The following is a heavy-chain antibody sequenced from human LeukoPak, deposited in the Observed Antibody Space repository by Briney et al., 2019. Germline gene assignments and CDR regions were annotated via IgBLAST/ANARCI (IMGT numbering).Heavy chain of an antibody. CDR1: GGSISSYY. D-gene: IGHD6-25*01. J-gene: IGHJ3*02. CDR3: ASGRQRDAFDI. V-gene: IGHV4-59*08. Sequence: PSETLSLTCAVSGGSISSYYWSWIRQPPGKGLEWIGYIYYSGSANYNPSLKSRVTISVDTSKNQFSLKLTSVTAADTAVYYCASGRQRDAFDIWGQGTMVTVSS. CDR2: IYYSGSA.